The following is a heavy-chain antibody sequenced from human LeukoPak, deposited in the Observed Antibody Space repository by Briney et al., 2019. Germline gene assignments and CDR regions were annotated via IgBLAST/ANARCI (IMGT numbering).Heavy chain of an antibody. D-gene: IGHD3-16*02. V-gene: IGHV3-53*01. J-gene: IGHJ4*02. CDR3: ARESDYVWGSYRSYYFDY. Sequence: GGSLRLSCAASGFTVSRNYVSWVRQAPGKGLEWVSVIYSGGSTYYADSVKGRFTISRDNSKNTLYLQMNSLRAEDTAVYYCARESDYVWGSYRSYYFDYWGQGTLVTVSS. CDR1: GFTVSRNY. CDR2: IYSGGST.